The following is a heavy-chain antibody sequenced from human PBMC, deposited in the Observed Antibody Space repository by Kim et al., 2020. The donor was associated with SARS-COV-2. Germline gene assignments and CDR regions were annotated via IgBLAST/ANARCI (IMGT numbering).Heavy chain of an antibody. D-gene: IGHD6-13*01. CDR3: AGRAEAAAYPQYNWFDP. Sequence: GGSLRLSCAASGFTFSDYYMSWIRQAPGKGLEWVSYISSSSSSYTNYADSVKGRFTISRDNAKNSLYLQMNSLRAEDTAVYYCAGRAEAAAYPQYNWFDPWGQGTLVTVSS. CDR2: ISSSSSSYT. CDR1: GFTFSDYY. J-gene: IGHJ5*02. V-gene: IGHV3-11*03.